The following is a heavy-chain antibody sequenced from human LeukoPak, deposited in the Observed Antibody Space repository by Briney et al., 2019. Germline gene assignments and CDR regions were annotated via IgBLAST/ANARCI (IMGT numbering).Heavy chain of an antibody. Sequence: PSETLSLTCTVSGGSISSYYWGWIRQPPGKGLEWIGSIYYSGSTYYNPSLKSRVTISVGTSKNQFSLKLSSVTAADTAVYYCARRRSVATDYWGQGTLVTVSS. CDR3: ARRRSVATDY. CDR2: IYYSGST. V-gene: IGHV4-39*01. D-gene: IGHD6-19*01. J-gene: IGHJ4*02. CDR1: GGSISSYY.